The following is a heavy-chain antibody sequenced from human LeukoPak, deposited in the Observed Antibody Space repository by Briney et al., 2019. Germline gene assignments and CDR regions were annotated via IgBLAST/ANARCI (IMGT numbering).Heavy chain of an antibody. CDR1: GGTFSSYA. CDR3: ARVRSNIVGATDDAFDI. Sequence: GSSVKASCKASGGTFSSYAISWVRQAPGQGLEWMGRTIPILGIANYAQKFQGRVTITADKSTSTAYMELSSLRSEDTAVYYCARVRSNIVGATDDAFDIWGQGTMVTVSS. D-gene: IGHD1-26*01. V-gene: IGHV1-69*04. J-gene: IGHJ3*02. CDR2: TIPILGIA.